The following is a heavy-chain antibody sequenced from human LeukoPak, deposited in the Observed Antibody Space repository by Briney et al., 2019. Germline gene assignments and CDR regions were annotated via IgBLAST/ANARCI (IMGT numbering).Heavy chain of an antibody. V-gene: IGHV1-18*01. CDR3: ARGPTPYCSGGSCYWFDP. D-gene: IGHD2-15*01. CDR2: ISAYNGNT. CDR1: GYTFTTYG. Sequence: GASVKVSCKASGYTFTTYGISWVRQAPGQGLEWMGWISAYNGNTNYAQKLQGRVTMTTDTSTSTAYMELRSLRSDDTAVYYCARGPTPYCSGGSCYWFDPWGQGTLVTVSS. J-gene: IGHJ5*02.